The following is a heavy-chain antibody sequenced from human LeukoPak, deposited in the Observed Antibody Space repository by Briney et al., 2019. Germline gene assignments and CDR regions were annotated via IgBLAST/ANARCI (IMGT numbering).Heavy chain of an antibody. Sequence: TSETLSLTCAVYGGSFSGYYWSWIRQPPGKGLEWIGEINHSGSTNYNPSLKSRVTISVDTSKNQFSLKLSSVTAADTAVYYCARHPGSSWYFAPIDYWGQGTLVTVSS. V-gene: IGHV4-34*01. D-gene: IGHD6-13*01. J-gene: IGHJ4*02. CDR2: INHSGST. CDR1: GGSFSGYY. CDR3: ARHPGSSWYFAPIDY.